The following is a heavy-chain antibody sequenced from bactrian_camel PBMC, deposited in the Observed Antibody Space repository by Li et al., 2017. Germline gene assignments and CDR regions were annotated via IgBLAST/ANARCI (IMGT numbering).Heavy chain of an antibody. D-gene: IGHD6*01. CDR2: ISSDGTKLWNSETDI. CDR3: VRPGENGGTFGY. Sequence: VQLVESGGGLVQPGGSLRLSCAASGFTFSSYYIGWVRQAPGNECELVSVISSDGTKLWNSETDIYYADSVKGRFTISQDNAKNTVYLQMSSLKPEDTAVYYCVRPGENGGTFGYWGQGTQVTVS. CDR1: GFTFSSYY. J-gene: IGHJ6*01. V-gene: IGHV3S40*01.